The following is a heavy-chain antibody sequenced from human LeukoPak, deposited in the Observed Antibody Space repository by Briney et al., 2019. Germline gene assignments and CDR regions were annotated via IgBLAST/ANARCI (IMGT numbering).Heavy chain of an antibody. D-gene: IGHD5-18*01. Sequence: SETLSLTCTVSGGSISSYYWSWIRQPPGKGLEWIGYIYYSGSTNYNPSLKSRVTISVDTSKNQFSLKLSSVTAADTAVYYCAISKQGYSYGYFAYWGQGPRVTVSS. CDR2: IYYSGST. V-gene: IGHV4-59*01. CDR3: AISKQGYSYGYFAY. J-gene: IGHJ4*02. CDR1: GGSISSYY.